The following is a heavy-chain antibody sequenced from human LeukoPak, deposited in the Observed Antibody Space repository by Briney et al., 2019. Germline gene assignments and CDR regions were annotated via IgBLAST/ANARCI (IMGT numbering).Heavy chain of an antibody. J-gene: IGHJ4*02. D-gene: IGHD1-26*01. Sequence: PGGSLRLSCAASGFTFSSYAMTWVRQAPGKGLEWDSTISATGTSTYYADSVKGRLTISRDNSKNTLYLQMNSLRAEDTAVYSCAKDSGTYYKAFDYWGQGTLVTVSS. CDR1: GFTFSSYA. CDR3: AKDSGTYYKAFDY. V-gene: IGHV3-23*01. CDR2: ISATGTST.